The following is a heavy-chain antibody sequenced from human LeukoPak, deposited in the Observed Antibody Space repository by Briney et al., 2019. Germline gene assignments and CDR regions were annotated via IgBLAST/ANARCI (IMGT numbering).Heavy chain of an antibody. Sequence: GGSLRLSCAASGFTFSNYGMSWVRQAPGKGLEWVSIISISGDSTSYADSVKGRFTIFRDNSKNTLYLQMNSLRAEDTAVYYCAKGNLWFGELCDYWGQGTLVTVSS. J-gene: IGHJ4*02. D-gene: IGHD3-10*01. CDR2: ISISGDST. V-gene: IGHV3-23*01. CDR1: GFTFSNYG. CDR3: AKGNLWFGELCDY.